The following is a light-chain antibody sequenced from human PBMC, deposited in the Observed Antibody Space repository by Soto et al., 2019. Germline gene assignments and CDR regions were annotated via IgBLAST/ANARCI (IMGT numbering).Light chain of an antibody. J-gene: IGLJ2*01. Sequence: NFMLTQPHSVSGSPGKTVTISCTGSGGSLASNYVQWYQHRPGRAPTTVIYEDNDRPSGVPNRFSGSVDISSNSAFLTISGLTTEDEADYYCQSVDSSDQGFFGGGTKVTVL. V-gene: IGLV6-57*02. CDR2: EDN. CDR1: GGSLASNY. CDR3: QSVDSSDQGF.